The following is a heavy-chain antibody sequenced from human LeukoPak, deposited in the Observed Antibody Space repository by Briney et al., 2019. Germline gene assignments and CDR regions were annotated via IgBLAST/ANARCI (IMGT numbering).Heavy chain of an antibody. Sequence: GASVKVSCKASGYTFTGYYMHWVRQAPGQGLEWMGWINPDSGGTNYAQKFQGRVTMTRDTSISTAYMELSRLRSDDTAVYYCARVPIAAAGTDYFDYWGQGTLVTVSS. D-gene: IGHD6-13*01. CDR3: ARVPIAAAGTDYFDY. CDR1: GYTFTGYY. V-gene: IGHV1-2*02. CDR2: INPDSGGT. J-gene: IGHJ4*02.